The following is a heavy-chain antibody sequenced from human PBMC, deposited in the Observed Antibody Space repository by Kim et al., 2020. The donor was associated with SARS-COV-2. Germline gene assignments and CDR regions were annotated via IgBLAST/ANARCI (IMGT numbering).Heavy chain of an antibody. CDR2: ISYDGSNK. Sequence: GGSLRLSCVASGFTFSSYGMHWVRQAPGKGLEWVAVISYDGSNKYYADSVKGRFTISRDNSKNTLYLQMNSLRAEDTAVYYCAKEARESDAFDIWGQGTMVTVSS. J-gene: IGHJ3*02. V-gene: IGHV3-30*18. CDR1: GFTFSSYG. CDR3: AKEARESDAFDI.